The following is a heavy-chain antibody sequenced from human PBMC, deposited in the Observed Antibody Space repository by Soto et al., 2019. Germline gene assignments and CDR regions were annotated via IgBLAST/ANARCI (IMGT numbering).Heavy chain of an antibody. CDR1: GGSISSGGYY. V-gene: IGHV4-30-4*01. Sequence: TSETLSLTCTFSGGSISSGGYYWSWIRQAPGKGLEWIGYIYYSGSTYYNPSLKSRVTRSVDTSKNQFSLKLSSVTAADTAVYYCARGFRVTVTTNWFDPWGQGTLVTVSS. J-gene: IGHJ5*02. CDR3: ARGFRVTVTTNWFDP. CDR2: IYYSGST. D-gene: IGHD4-4*01.